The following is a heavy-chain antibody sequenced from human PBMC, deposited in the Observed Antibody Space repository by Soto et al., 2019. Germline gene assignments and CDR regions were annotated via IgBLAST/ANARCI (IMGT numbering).Heavy chain of an antibody. J-gene: IGHJ4*02. CDR1: GGSISSYY. CDR3: ARGGILTGYYTLEFDY. V-gene: IGHV4-59*01. CDR2: IYYSGSP. D-gene: IGHD3-9*01. Sequence: ASETLSLTCTVSGGSISSYYWSWIRQPPGKGLEWIGYIYYSGSPNYNPSLKSRVTISVDTSKNQFSLKLSSVTAADTAVYYCARGGILTGYYTLEFDYWGQGTLVTVSS.